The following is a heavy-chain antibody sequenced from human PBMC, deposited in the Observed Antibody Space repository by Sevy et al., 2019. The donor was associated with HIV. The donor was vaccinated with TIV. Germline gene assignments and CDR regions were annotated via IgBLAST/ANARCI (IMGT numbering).Heavy chain of an antibody. V-gene: IGHV4-39*02. J-gene: IGHJ6*02. CDR2: FYHSGGT. Sequence: SETLSLTCTVSGGSITASGYYWDWIRQPPGKGLEWIGSFYHSGGTFHNPSLKSRVTISADTSKNEFSLMLRSVTAADTAVYYCAREAYGMDVWGQGTTVTVSS. CDR1: GGSITASGYY. CDR3: AREAYGMDV.